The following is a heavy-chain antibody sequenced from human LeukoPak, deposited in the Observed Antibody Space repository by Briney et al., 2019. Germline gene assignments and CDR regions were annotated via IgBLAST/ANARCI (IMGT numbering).Heavy chain of an antibody. D-gene: IGHD3-10*01. Sequence: SETLSLTCTVSGGSISSYYWSWIRQPPGKGLEWIGSIYYSGSTYYNPSLKSRVTISVDTSKNQFSLKLSSVTAADTAVYYCARVSGPLAFDIWGQGTMVTVSS. CDR3: ARVSGPLAFDI. V-gene: IGHV4-39*07. CDR1: GGSISSYY. CDR2: IYYSGST. J-gene: IGHJ3*02.